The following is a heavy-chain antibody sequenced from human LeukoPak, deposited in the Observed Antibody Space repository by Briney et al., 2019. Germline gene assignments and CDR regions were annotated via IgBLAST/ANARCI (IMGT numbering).Heavy chain of an antibody. V-gene: IGHV3-7*01. CDR3: ARENSAQGFDY. Sequence: GGSLRLSCAVSGFTFSIYWMSWVRQAPGKGLEWVANIKQDGSEKYYVDSVEGRFTISRDNAKNSLYLQMNSLRAEDTALYYCARENSAQGFDYWGQGTLVTVSS. J-gene: IGHJ4*02. CDR2: IKQDGSEK. D-gene: IGHD1-26*01. CDR1: GFTFSIYW.